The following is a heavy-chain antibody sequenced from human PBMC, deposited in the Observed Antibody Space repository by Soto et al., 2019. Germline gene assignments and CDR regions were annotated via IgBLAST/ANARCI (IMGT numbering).Heavy chain of an antibody. Sequence: GGSLRLSCEASGFSFSNYAMSWVRQAPGKGLEWVSSISGSGERTYEADSVKGRFTISRDNSKNTLYLQMNSLRAEDTAGYYCAEDVGYSYGYISRGMDVWGQGTTVTVS. J-gene: IGHJ6*02. CDR3: AEDVGYSYGYISRGMDV. V-gene: IGHV3-23*01. CDR2: ISGSGERT. D-gene: IGHD5-18*01. CDR1: GFSFSNYA.